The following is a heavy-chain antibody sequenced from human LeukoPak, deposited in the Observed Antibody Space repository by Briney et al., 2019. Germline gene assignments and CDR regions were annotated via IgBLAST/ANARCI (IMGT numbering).Heavy chain of an antibody. CDR2: INGDGDDT. V-gene: IGHV3-43D*03. J-gene: IGHJ6*02. Sequence: GGSLRLSCAASGFNFADYAMHWVRHAPGKGLEWVSLINGDGDDTYYPGSVKGRFTISRDNSKSSLYLEMNGLRDDESGLYYCVKALLVRPTDYYYGMDVWGQGNTVTVS. CDR1: GFNFADYA. D-gene: IGHD1-26*01. CDR3: VKALLVRPTDYYYGMDV.